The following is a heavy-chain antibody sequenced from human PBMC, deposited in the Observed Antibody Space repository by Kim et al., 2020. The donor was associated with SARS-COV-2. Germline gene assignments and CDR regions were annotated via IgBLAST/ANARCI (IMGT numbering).Heavy chain of an antibody. D-gene: IGHD6-13*01. Sequence: GGSLRLSCAASGFTFDDYAMHWVRQAPGKGLEWVSGISWNSGSIGYADSVKGRFTISRDNAKNSLYLQMNSLRAEDTASYYCAKGGYSSSWSWFDPWGQG. J-gene: IGHJ5*02. CDR1: GFTFDDYA. CDR3: AKGGYSSSWSWFDP. CDR2: ISWNSGSI. V-gene: IGHV3-9*01.